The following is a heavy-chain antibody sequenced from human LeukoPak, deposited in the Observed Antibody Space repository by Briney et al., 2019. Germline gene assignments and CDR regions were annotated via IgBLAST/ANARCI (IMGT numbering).Heavy chain of an antibody. CDR1: GGPFSGYS. CDR2: INHSGST. J-gene: IGHJ4*02. Sequence: SGTLSLTCAVSGGPFSGYSWNWIRQPPGKGREWIGEINHSGSTNYNPSLKNQATMSIDTSKNQFSLRLSSVTAADTAVYYCARGLEGYSYGYSEFDYWGQGALVTVSS. V-gene: IGHV4-34*01. D-gene: IGHD5-18*01. CDR3: ARGLEGYSYGYSEFDY.